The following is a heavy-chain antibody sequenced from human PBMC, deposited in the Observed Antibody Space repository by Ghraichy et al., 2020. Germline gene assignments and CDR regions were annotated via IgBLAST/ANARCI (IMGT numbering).Heavy chain of an antibody. CDR2: ISRDGSNQ. Sequence: GGSLRLSCAASGFTFSNFGMHWVRQAPGKGLEWVALISRDGSNQFYVDSVKGRFTISRDNSKNTVYLQMNSLRVEDTAVYYCVKGYFTSHSWGQGTLVTVSS. J-gene: IGHJ4*02. D-gene: IGHD3-9*01. V-gene: IGHV3-30*18. CDR3: VKGYFTSHS. CDR1: GFTFSNFG.